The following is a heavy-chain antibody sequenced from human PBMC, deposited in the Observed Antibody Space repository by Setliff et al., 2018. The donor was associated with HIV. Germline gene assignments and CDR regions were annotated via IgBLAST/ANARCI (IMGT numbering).Heavy chain of an antibody. J-gene: IGHJ4*02. CDR2: IIPIFGTA. CDR3: ARGSPTGDGLFDY. D-gene: IGHD7-27*01. CDR1: GGTFSSYA. Sequence: SVKVSCKASGGTFSSYAISWVRQAPGQGLEWMGGIIPIFGTANYAQQFQGRVTITADESTSTVYMELSSLRSEDTAVYYCARGSPTGDGLFDYWGQGTLVTVS. V-gene: IGHV1-69*13.